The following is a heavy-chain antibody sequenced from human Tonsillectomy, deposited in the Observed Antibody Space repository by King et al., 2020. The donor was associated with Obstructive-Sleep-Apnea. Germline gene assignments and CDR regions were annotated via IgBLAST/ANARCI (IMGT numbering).Heavy chain of an antibody. V-gene: IGHV1-8*02. Sequence: QLVQSGAEVKKPGASVKVSCTASGYAFTDFDINWVRQATGQGLEGVGWMNPNRDNKAYEQKFQGSITMTRNTSMRTAYMELSGLRSEDTAVYYCGRGGADDRPNDAFDVWGQGKMVTVPS. J-gene: IGHJ3*01. D-gene: IGHD3-16*01. CDR2: MNPNRDNK. CDR3: GRGGADDRPNDAFDV. CDR1: GYAFTDFD.